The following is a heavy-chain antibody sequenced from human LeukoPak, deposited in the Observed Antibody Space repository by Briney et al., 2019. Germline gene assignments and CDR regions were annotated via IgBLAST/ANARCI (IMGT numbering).Heavy chain of an antibody. V-gene: IGHV4-39*07. D-gene: IGHD3-10*01. CDR1: GGSISSGGYY. CDR2: INHSGST. CDR3: ARGRYYGSGSYYNVRALDY. Sequence: SETLSLTCTVSGGSISSGGYYWSWLRQPPGKGLEWIGEINHSGSTNYNPSLKSRVTISVDTSKNQFSLKLSSVTAADTAVYYCARGRYYGSGSYYNVRALDYWGQGTLVTVSS. J-gene: IGHJ4*02.